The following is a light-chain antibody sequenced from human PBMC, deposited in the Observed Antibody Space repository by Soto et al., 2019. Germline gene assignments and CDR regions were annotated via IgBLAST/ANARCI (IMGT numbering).Light chain of an antibody. CDR1: QSLLKSNGNSH. CDR3: MQGLQTPLT. V-gene: IGKV2-28*01. J-gene: IGKJ4*01. Sequence: EIVMTQSPLYLPVTPGEPASISCRSSQSLLKSNGNSHLDWYLHKPGQSPQLLISLGSIRASGAPDRFSSTGSGTSFTLKISTVEDEDVGVYNSMQGLQTPLTFGGGNKVEI. CDR2: LGS.